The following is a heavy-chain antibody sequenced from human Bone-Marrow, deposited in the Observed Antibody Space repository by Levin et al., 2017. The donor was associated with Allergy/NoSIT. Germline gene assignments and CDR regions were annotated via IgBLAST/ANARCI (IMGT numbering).Heavy chain of an antibody. D-gene: IGHD6-19*01. CDR1: VFSLRRRPW. CDR3: ARLGIAVAGPYFDY. V-gene: IGHV4-4*02. Sequence: GSLRLSCAVSVFSLRRRPWFLLFRPPPGKGLEWIGEIYHSGSTNYNPSLKSRVTISVDKSKNQFSLKLSSVTAADTAVYYCARLGIAVAGPYFDYWGQGTLVTVSS. CDR2: IYHSGST. J-gene: IGHJ4*02.